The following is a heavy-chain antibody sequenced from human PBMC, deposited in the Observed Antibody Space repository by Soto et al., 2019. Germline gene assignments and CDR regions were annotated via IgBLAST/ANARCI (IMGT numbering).Heavy chain of an antibody. V-gene: IGHV3-30-3*01. CDR1: GFTFSSYA. Sequence: GGSLRLSCAASGFTFSSYAMHWVRQAPGKGLEWVAVISYDGSNKYYADSVKGRFTISRDNSKNTLYLQMNSLRAEDTAVYYCARGLGTTGTTQQYWGQGTLVTVSS. CDR3: ARGLGTTGTTQQY. D-gene: IGHD1-1*01. CDR2: ISYDGSNK. J-gene: IGHJ4*02.